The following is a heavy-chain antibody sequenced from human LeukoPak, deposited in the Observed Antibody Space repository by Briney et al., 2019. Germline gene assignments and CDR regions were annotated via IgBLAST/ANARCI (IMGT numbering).Heavy chain of an antibody. Sequence: ASVKVSCKASGYTFTSYDINWVRQATGQGLEWMGWMNPNSGNTGYAQKFQGRVTITRNTSISTAYMELSSLRSEDTAMYYCARGFVSGYNYDYWGQGTLVTVSS. CDR2: MNPNSGNT. J-gene: IGHJ4*02. CDR3: ARGFVSGYNYDY. CDR1: GYTFTSYD. V-gene: IGHV1-8*03. D-gene: IGHD5-12*01.